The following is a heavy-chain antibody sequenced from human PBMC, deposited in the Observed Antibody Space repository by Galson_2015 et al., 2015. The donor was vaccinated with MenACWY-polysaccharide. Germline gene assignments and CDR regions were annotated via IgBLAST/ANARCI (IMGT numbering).Heavy chain of an antibody. Sequence: SMSLGCAAAGFSFRCSARHWGRQGSGDGLEGVAVISYDGTNKYYAGSVMGRCSISRDNSESTQYLQMNSLGAEDAAVYYWARDYCDRTTCYGMDVWGQGTTVTVSS. J-gene: IGHJ6*02. CDR3: ARDYCDRTTCYGMDV. V-gene: IGHV3-30-3*01. CDR2: ISYDGTNK. D-gene: IGHD2-2*01. CDR1: GFSFRCSA.